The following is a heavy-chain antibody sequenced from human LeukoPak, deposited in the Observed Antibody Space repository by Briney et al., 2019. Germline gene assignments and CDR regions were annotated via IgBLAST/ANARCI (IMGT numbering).Heavy chain of an antibody. Sequence: GGSLRLSCAASGFTFSSYGMHWVRQAPGKGLEWVAFIRYDGSNKYYADSVKGRFTISRDNSKNTLYLQMNSLRAEDTAVYYCATAFNYDYVWGSYRYFDHWGQGTLVTVSS. CDR1: GFTFSSYG. V-gene: IGHV3-30*02. CDR2: IRYDGSNK. CDR3: ATAFNYDYVWGSYRYFDH. D-gene: IGHD3-16*02. J-gene: IGHJ4*02.